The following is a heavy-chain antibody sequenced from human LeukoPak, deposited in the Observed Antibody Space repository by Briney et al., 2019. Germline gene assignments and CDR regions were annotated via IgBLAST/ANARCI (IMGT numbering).Heavy chain of an antibody. J-gene: IGHJ4*02. Sequence: HPGGSLRLSCAASGFTFSRYGMHWVRQAPGKGLEWVAVISYDGKNKYYADSVKGRFTISRDNSKNTLYLQMSSLRAEDTAIYYCASHWAQQVVSDYWGQGTLVIVSS. CDR1: GFTFSRYG. CDR3: ASHWAQQVVSDY. V-gene: IGHV3-30*03. D-gene: IGHD6-13*01. CDR2: ISYDGKNK.